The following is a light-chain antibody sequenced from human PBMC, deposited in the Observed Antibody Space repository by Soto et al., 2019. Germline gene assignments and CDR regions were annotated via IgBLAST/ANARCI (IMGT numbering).Light chain of an antibody. CDR3: QQYNNWPKT. V-gene: IGKV3-20*01. J-gene: IGKJ1*01. CDR2: GAS. CDR1: QSVSSSY. Sequence: EIVLTQSPGTLSLSPGERATLSCRAIQSVSSSYLAWYQQKPGQAPRLLIYGASSRATGIPDRFSGSGSGTDFTLTISRLETEDFEVYYCQQYNNWPKTFGPGTK.